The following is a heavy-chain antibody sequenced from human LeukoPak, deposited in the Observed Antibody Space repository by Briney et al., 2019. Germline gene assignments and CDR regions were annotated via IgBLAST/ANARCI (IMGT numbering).Heavy chain of an antibody. D-gene: IGHD1-26*01. CDR3: ARDYPRGVGATTAFDY. V-gene: IGHV4-39*07. J-gene: IGHJ4*02. CDR1: GGSISSYY. Sequence: PSETLSLTCTVSGGSISSYYWSWIRQPPGKGLEWIGSIYYSGSTYYNPSLKSRVTISVDTSKNQFSLKLSSVTAADTAVYYCARDYPRGVGATTAFDYWGQGTLVTVSS. CDR2: IYYSGST.